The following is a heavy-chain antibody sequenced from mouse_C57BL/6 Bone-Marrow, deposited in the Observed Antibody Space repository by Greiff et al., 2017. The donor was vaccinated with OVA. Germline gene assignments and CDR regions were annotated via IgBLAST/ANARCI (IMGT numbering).Heavy chain of an antibody. J-gene: IGHJ2*01. Sequence: EVQRVESGGGLVQPQGSLKLSCAASGFSFNTYAMNWVRQAPGKGLEWVARIRSKSNNYATYYADSVKDRFTISRDDSESMLYLQMNNLKTEDTAMYYCVRGAYYFDYWGQGTTLTVSS. CDR1: GFSFNTYA. V-gene: IGHV10-1*01. CDR3: VRGAYYFDY. CDR2: IRSKSNNYAT.